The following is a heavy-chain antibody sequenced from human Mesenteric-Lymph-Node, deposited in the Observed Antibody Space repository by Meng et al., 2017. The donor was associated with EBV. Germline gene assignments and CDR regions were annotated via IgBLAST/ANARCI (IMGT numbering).Heavy chain of an antibody. V-gene: IGHV4-59*01. CDR2: IFYSGST. D-gene: IGHD3-3*01. CDR3: ARDWSGYYYFDY. J-gene: IGHJ4*02. CDR1: GGSISGYS. Sequence: VQLQQWGAGLLKPSETLSLTCTVSGGSISGYSWSWIRQPPGKGLEWIGYIFYSGSTKYNPSLESRVTMSLDTSKNQFSLKLSSVTAADTAVYYCARDWSGYYYFDYWGQGTLVTVSS.